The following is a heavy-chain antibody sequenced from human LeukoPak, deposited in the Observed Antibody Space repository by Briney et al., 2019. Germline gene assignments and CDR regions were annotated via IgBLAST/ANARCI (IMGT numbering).Heavy chain of an antibody. CDR1: GFTFSSYA. Sequence: PGGSLRLSCAASGFTFSSYAMSWVRQAPGKGLEWVSAISGSGGSTYYADSVKGRFTISRDNSKNTLYLQMNSLRAEDTAVYYCAKDPALSITIFGVVTSWFDYWGQGTLVTVSS. D-gene: IGHD3-3*01. CDR3: AKDPALSITIFGVVTSWFDY. V-gene: IGHV3-23*01. CDR2: ISGSGGST. J-gene: IGHJ4*02.